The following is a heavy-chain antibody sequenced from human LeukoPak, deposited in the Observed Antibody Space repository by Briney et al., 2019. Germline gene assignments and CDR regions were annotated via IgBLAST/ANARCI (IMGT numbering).Heavy chain of an antibody. Sequence: SETLSLTCAVSGGSISSSNWWSWVRQPPGKGLEWIGNIYYSGSTYYNPSLKSRVTISLDTSKNQFSLKLSSVTAADTAVYYCAGGYSPPSSLDYWGQGTLVTVSS. D-gene: IGHD2-15*01. CDR1: GGSISSSNW. CDR2: IYYSGST. CDR3: AGGYSPPSSLDY. V-gene: IGHV4-4*02. J-gene: IGHJ4*02.